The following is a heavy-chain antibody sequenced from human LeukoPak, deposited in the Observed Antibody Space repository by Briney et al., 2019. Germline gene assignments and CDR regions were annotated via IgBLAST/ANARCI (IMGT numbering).Heavy chain of an antibody. CDR2: ISDDGRHN. J-gene: IGHJ4*02. CDR1: GFTFSTYA. Sequence: GGSLRLSCAASGFTFSTYAMNWVRQAPGKGLEWVAVISDDGRHNYYADSVKGRFTISRDNSKSTLYLQMNSLRDDDTAAYFCARVYLERLTAGYFDHWGQGTQVTVSP. CDR3: ARVYLERLTAGYFDH. V-gene: IGHV3-30*04. D-gene: IGHD2-8*01.